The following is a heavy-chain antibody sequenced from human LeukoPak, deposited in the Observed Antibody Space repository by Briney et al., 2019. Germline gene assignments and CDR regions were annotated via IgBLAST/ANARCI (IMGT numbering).Heavy chain of an antibody. CDR1: GYTFTSYG. J-gene: IGHJ6*02. D-gene: IGHD3-22*01. CDR2: ISAYNGDT. Sequence: ASVKVSCKASGYTFTSYGISWVRQAPGQGLEWMGWISAYNGDTNYAQKLQGRVTMTTDTSTSTAYMELRSLRSDDTAVYYCARGDTMIVVDNYYYYGMDVWGQGTTVTVSS. V-gene: IGHV1-18*01. CDR3: ARGDTMIVVDNYYYYGMDV.